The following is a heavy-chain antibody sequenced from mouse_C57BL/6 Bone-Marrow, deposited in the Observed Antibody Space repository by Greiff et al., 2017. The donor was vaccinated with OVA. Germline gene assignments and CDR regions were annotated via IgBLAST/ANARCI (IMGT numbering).Heavy chain of an antibody. J-gene: IGHJ3*01. CDR3: ARGLYYYGSSYVGFAY. CDR2: ISDGGSYT. Sequence: EVQRVESGGGLVKPGGSLKLSCAASGFTFSSYAMSWVRQTPEKRLEWVATISDGGSYTYYPDNVKGRFTISRDNAKNTLYLQMSHLKSEDTAMYYCARGLYYYGSSYVGFAYWGQGTLVTVAA. V-gene: IGHV5-4*01. D-gene: IGHD1-1*01. CDR1: GFTFSSYA.